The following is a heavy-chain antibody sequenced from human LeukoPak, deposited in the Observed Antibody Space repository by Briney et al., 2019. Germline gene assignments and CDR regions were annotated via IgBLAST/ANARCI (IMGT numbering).Heavy chain of an antibody. CDR3: ARGPNYGGNSKDFDY. V-gene: IGHV4-34*01. CDR2: INHSGST. D-gene: IGHD4-23*01. J-gene: IGHJ4*02. Sequence: SETLSLTCTVSGGSISSYYWSWIRQPPGKGLEWIGEINHSGSTNYNPSLKSRVTISVDTSKNQFSLKLSSVTAADTAVYYCARGPNYGGNSKDFDYWGQGTLVTVSS. CDR1: GGSISSYY.